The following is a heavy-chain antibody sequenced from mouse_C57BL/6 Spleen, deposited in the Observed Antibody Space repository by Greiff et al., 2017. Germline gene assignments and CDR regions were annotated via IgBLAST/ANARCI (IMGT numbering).Heavy chain of an antibody. D-gene: IGHD2-5*01. CDR3: AKKSNYVGAMDY. CDR1: GFSLTSYG. J-gene: IGHJ4*01. CDR2: IWRGGST. V-gene: IGHV2-5*01. Sequence: QVQLQQSGPGLVQPSQRLSITCTVSGFSLTSYGVHWVRQSPGKGLEWLGVIWRGGSTDYNAAFMSRLSITKDNSKSQVFFKMNSLQADDTAIYYCAKKSNYVGAMDYWGQGTSVTVSS.